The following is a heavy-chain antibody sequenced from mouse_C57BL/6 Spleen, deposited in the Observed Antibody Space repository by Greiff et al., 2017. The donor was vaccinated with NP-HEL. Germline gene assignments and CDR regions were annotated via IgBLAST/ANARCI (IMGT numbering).Heavy chain of an antibody. CDR3: TIDSSGYVRYAMDY. J-gene: IGHJ4*01. CDR1: GFNINDYY. D-gene: IGHD3-2*02. Sequence: EVQLQQSGAELVRPGASVKLSCTASGFNINDYYMHWVKQRPEQGLEWIGRIDPEDGATAYAPKFPGKATMTADTSSNTAYLQLSSLTSEDTAVYYCTIDSSGYVRYAMDYWGQGTSVTVSS. CDR2: IDPEDGAT. V-gene: IGHV14-1*01.